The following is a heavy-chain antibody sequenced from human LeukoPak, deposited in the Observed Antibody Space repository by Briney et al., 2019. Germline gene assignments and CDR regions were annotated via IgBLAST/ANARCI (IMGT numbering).Heavy chain of an antibody. V-gene: IGHV3-53*01. CDR2: IYSGGST. CDR1: GFIVSSNY. CDR3: ARDLYGGNSDY. Sequence: PWGSLRLSCSASGFIVSSNYMSWVRQAPGKGLEWVSVIYSGGSTYYADSVKGRFTISRDNSKNTLYLQMHSLRAEDTAVCYCARDLYGGNSDYWGQGTLVTVSS. J-gene: IGHJ4*02. D-gene: IGHD4-23*01.